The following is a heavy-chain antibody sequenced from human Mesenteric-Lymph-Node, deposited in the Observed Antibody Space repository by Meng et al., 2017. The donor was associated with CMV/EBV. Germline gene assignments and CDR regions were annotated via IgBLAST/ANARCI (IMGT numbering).Heavy chain of an antibody. V-gene: IGHV3-23*01. J-gene: IGHJ4*02. Sequence: GGSLRLSCAASGFTFSSYAMSWVRQAPGKGLEWVSAISGSGGSTYYADSVKGRFTISRDNSKNTLYLQMNSLRAEDTAVYYCAKDEALYCSSTSCYSFDYWGQGTLVTVSS. CDR1: GFTFSSYA. CDR2: ISGSGGST. CDR3: AKDEALYCSSTSCYSFDY. D-gene: IGHD2-2*01.